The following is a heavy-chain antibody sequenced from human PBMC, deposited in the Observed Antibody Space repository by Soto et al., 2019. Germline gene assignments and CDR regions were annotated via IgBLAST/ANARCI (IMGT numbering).Heavy chain of an antibody. D-gene: IGHD1-26*01. Sequence: QVQLVQSGAEVKKPGASVKVSCKASGYTFTSYGISWVRQAPGQGLEWMGWISGYNGNTKYAQKLQGRVTMTTDTPTSTAYRELRSLRSDDTAVSYCARYLGGQIVYYWGQGTLVTVSS. CDR1: GYTFTSYG. J-gene: IGHJ4*02. CDR2: ISGYNGNT. V-gene: IGHV1-18*01. CDR3: ARYLGGQIVYY.